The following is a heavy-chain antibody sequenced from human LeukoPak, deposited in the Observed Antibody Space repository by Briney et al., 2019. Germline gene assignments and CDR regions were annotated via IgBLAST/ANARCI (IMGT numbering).Heavy chain of an antibody. CDR3: ARDPLSGSYADYYYGMDV. D-gene: IGHD1-26*01. Sequence: ASVKVSCKASGYTFTGYYMHWVRQAPGQGLEWMGWINPNSGGANHAQKFQGRVTMTRDTSISTAYMELSRLRSDDTAVYYCARDPLSGSYADYYYGMDVWGQGTTVTVSS. CDR1: GYTFTGYY. V-gene: IGHV1-2*02. CDR2: INPNSGGA. J-gene: IGHJ6*02.